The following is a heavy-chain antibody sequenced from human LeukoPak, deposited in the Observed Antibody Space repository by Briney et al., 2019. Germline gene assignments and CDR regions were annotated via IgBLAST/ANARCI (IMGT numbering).Heavy chain of an antibody. Sequence: GGSLRLSCAASGFTFSSYSMNWVRQAPGKGLEWVSSISSSSYIYYADSVKGRFTISRDNAKNSLYLQMSSLRAEDTAVYYCTQLLLRGPTAWGQGTLVTVSS. CDR1: GFTFSSYS. CDR2: ISSSSYI. V-gene: IGHV3-21*01. J-gene: IGHJ4*02. CDR3: TQLLLRGPTA. D-gene: IGHD2-15*01.